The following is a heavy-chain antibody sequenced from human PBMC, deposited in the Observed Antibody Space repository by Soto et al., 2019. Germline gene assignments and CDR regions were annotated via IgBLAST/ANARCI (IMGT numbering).Heavy chain of an antibody. CDR3: ARSPGQQLTTVHYYGMDV. CDR2: ISSSGSTI. Sequence: GESLKISCAASGFTFSSYEMNWVRQAPGKVLEWVSYISSSGSTIYYADSVRGRFTISRDNAKNSLYLQMNSLRAEDTAVYYCARSPGQQLTTVHYYGMDVWGQGXTVTVSS. D-gene: IGHD6-13*01. CDR1: GFTFSSYE. J-gene: IGHJ6*02. V-gene: IGHV3-48*03.